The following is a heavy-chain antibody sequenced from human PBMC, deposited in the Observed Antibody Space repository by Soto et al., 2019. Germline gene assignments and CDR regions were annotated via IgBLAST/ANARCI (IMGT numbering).Heavy chain of an antibody. V-gene: IGHV4-30-2*05. CDR1: GDSVSRVGVH. CDR3: ARAPVGLDTISYVDY. CDR2: IYNGGST. Sequence: SATMALTSAVPGDSVSRVGVHGAWLRRPPGKGLEWIGYIYNGGSTYYRPSLESRMHMSLDATRNHYSLRLTSVTAADTAGYFCARAPVGLDTISYVDYWGQGKLLSVSS. D-gene: IGHD3-3*01. J-gene: IGHJ4*02.